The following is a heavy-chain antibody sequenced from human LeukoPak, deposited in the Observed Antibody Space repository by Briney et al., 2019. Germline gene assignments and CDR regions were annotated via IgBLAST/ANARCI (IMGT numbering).Heavy chain of an antibody. CDR3: ARDVDTAMASMDV. CDR1: GFTFDDYT. Sequence: GGSLRLSCAASGFTFDDYTMHWVRQAPGKGLEWVSLISWDGGSTYYADSVKGRFTISRDNSENSLYLQMNSLRTEDTAVYYCARDVDTAMASMDVWGKGTTVTVSS. CDR2: ISWDGGST. V-gene: IGHV3-43*01. D-gene: IGHD5-18*01. J-gene: IGHJ6*03.